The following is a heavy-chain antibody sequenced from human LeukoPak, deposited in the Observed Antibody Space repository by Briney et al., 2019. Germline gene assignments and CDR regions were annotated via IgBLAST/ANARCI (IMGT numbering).Heavy chain of an antibody. CDR2: IYTRGST. V-gene: IGHV4-4*07. D-gene: IGHD2-8*01. CDR3: ARDGGSNCTNGVCYLYYYYGMDV. CDR1: GGSISSYY. J-gene: IGHJ6*02. Sequence: PSETLSFTCTVSGGSISSYYWSWIRQPAGKGLEWIGRIYTRGSTNYNPSLKSRVTMSVDTSKNQFSLKLSSVTAADTAVYYCARDGGSNCTNGVCYLYYYYGMDVWGQGTTVTVSS.